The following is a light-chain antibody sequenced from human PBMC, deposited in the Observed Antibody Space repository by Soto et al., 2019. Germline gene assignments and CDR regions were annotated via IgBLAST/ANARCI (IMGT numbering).Light chain of an antibody. Sequence: EIVLTPSPGTLSLSPGERATLSCRASQSVSSSYLAWYQQKPGQAPRLLIYGASSRATDIPDRFSGSGSGTDFTLTISRLEPEDFAVYYCQQYGTSPRTFGQGTKVDIK. CDR1: QSVSSSY. V-gene: IGKV3-20*01. CDR3: QQYGTSPRT. J-gene: IGKJ1*01. CDR2: GAS.